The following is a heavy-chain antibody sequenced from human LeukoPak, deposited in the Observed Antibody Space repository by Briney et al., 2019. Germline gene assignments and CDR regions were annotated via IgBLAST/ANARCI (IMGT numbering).Heavy chain of an antibody. V-gene: IGHV4-39*07. CDR3: ARDLRTTVVTGSDAFDI. CDR1: GGSISSSSYY. D-gene: IGHD4-23*01. CDR2: IYYSGST. J-gene: IGHJ3*02. Sequence: SETLSLTCTVSGGSISSSSYYWGWIRQPPGKGLEWIGSIYYSGSTYYNPSLKSRVTISVDTSKNQFSLKLSSVTAADTAVYYCARDLRTTVVTGSDAFDIWGQGTMVTVSS.